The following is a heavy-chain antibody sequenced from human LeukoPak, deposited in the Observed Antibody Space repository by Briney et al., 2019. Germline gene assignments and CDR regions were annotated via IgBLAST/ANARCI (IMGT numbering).Heavy chain of an antibody. D-gene: IGHD2-15*01. Sequence: ASVKVSCKVSGYTLTELSMHWVRQAPGKGLEWMGGFDPEDGETIYAQKFQGRVTMTRNTSISTAYMELSSLRSEDTAVYYCARLPLYYYYYGMDVWGQGTTVTVSS. CDR1: GYTLTELS. J-gene: IGHJ6*02. CDR3: ARLPLYYYYYGMDV. V-gene: IGHV1-24*01. CDR2: FDPEDGET.